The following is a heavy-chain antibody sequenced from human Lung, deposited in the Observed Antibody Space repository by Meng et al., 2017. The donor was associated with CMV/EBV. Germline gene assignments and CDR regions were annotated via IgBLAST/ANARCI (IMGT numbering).Heavy chain of an antibody. D-gene: IGHD2-2*01. CDR1: GGSFSGYY. V-gene: IGHV4-34*01. Sequence: SXTLSLTCAVYGGSFSGYYWSWIRQPPGKGLEWIGEINHSGSTNYNPSLKSRVTISVDTSKNQFSLKLSSVTAADTAVYYCARGGKDIVVVPAPIDYWGQGXLVTVSS. CDR3: ARGGKDIVVVPAPIDY. J-gene: IGHJ4*02. CDR2: INHSGST.